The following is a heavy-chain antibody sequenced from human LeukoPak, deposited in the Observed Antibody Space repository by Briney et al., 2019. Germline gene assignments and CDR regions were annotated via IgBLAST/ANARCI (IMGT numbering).Heavy chain of an antibody. D-gene: IGHD2-8*02. V-gene: IGHV3-23*01. CDR1: GFAFGSYA. J-gene: IGHJ4*02. CDR3: ASYLYWWSDLGF. CDR2: ISGSDDST. Sequence: GGSLRLSCAASGFAFGSYAMGWVRQAPGKGLEWVSAISGSDDSTYYADSVKGRFTTSRDKSKNTLYLQMNSLRVEDTAVYFCASYLYWWSDLGFWGQGTLVTVSS.